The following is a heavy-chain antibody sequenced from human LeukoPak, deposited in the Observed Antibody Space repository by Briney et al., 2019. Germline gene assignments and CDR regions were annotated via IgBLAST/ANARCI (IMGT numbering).Heavy chain of an antibody. Sequence: GGSLRLSCAASGFTFSTYAMTWVRQAPGKGLEWVSAISGSGGSTYYADSVKGRFTISRDNSKNTLYLQMNSLRAEDTAVYYCAKENGGNSGYYYYGMDVWGQGTTVTVSS. J-gene: IGHJ6*02. CDR2: ISGSGGST. CDR3: AKENGGNSGYYYYGMDV. V-gene: IGHV3-23*01. CDR1: GFTFSTYA. D-gene: IGHD4-23*01.